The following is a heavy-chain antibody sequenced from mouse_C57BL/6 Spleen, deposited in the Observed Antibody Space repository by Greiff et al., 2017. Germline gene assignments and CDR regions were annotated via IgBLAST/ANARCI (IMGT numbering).Heavy chain of an antibody. CDR1: GYTFTSYW. CDR2: IDPSDSYT. Sequence: VQLQQPGAELVKPGASVKLSCKASGYTFTSYWMQWVKQRPGQGLEWIGEIDPSDSYTNYNQKFKGKATLTVDTSSSTAYMQLSSLTSEDSAVYYCARGGMVTTNYYAMDYWGQGTSVTVSS. D-gene: IGHD2-2*01. CDR3: ARGGMVTTNYYAMDY. J-gene: IGHJ4*01. V-gene: IGHV1-50*01.